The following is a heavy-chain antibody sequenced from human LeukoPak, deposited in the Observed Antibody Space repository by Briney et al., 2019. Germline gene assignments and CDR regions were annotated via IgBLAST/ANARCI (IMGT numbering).Heavy chain of an antibody. J-gene: IGHJ6*02. CDR2: INPNSGGT. CDR1: GYTFTSHS. D-gene: IGHD5-12*01. Sequence: ASVKVSCKASGYTFTSHSVHWVRQAPGQGLEWMGWINPNSGGTNYAQKFQGRVTMTRDTSISTAYMELSRLRSDDTAVYYCAYDSGYDILGMDVWGQGTTVTVSS. CDR3: AYDSGYDILGMDV. V-gene: IGHV1-2*02.